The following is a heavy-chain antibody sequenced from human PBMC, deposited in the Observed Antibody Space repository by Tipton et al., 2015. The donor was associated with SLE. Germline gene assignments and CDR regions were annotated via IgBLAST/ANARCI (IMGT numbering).Heavy chain of an antibody. Sequence: SLRLSCAASGFIFSSYGMHWVRQAPGKGLEWVALIWKDGSNKYYADSVKGRFTISRDNSKNTLYLQMNSLRAEDTAVYYCASGGGYGAADSLGQGTLVTVSS. CDR3: ASGGGYGAADS. D-gene: IGHD5-12*01. V-gene: IGHV3-33*01. CDR2: IWKDGSNK. J-gene: IGHJ5*01. CDR1: GFIFSSYG.